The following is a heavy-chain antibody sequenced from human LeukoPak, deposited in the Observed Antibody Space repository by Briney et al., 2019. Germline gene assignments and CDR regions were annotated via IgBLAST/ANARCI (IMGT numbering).Heavy chain of an antibody. J-gene: IGHJ3*02. CDR1: ADSFSSHY. D-gene: IGHD4-17*01. CDR3: ARDLITVTNGFDI. CDR2: ISYIGST. Sequence: PSETLSLTCAVSADSFSSHYWSWVRQPPGKGLEWIGYISYIGSTNYNPSLKSRVTISIDTSKNQFSLRLRSVTAADTAVYYCARDLITVTNGFDIWGQGTMVSVSS. V-gene: IGHV4-59*11.